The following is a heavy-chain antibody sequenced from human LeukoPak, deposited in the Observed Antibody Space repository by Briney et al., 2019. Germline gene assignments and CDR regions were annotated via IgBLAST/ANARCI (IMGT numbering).Heavy chain of an antibody. CDR2: ISYDGSNK. CDR1: GFTFSSYG. V-gene: IGHV3-30*03. CDR3: ASVPAMDSFDY. D-gene: IGHD5-18*01. J-gene: IGHJ4*02. Sequence: GGSLRLSCAVSGFTFSSYGMNWVRQAPGKGLEWVAVISYDGSNKYYADSVKGRFTISRDNSKNTLYLQMNSLRAEDTAVYYCASVPAMDSFDYWGQGTLVTVSS.